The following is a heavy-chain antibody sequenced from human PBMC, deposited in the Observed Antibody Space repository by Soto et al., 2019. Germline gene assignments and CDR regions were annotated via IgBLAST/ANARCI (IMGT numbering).Heavy chain of an antibody. V-gene: IGHV3-33*01. Sequence: QVQLMESGGGVVQPGRSLRLSCAASGFTFNSYGMHWVRQAPGKGLEWVAVIWYDGSNKYYADSVKGRFTISRDNSKNTLYLQMNSLRADDTAVYYCARSHNWNYVGLDYWGQGTLVTVSS. J-gene: IGHJ4*02. D-gene: IGHD1-7*01. CDR1: GFTFNSYG. CDR3: ARSHNWNYVGLDY. CDR2: IWYDGSNK.